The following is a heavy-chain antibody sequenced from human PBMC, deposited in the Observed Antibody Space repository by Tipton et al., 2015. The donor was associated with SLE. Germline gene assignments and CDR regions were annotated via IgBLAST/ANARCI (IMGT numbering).Heavy chain of an antibody. CDR2: ISSDSNWI. J-gene: IGHJ4*02. D-gene: IGHD1-7*01. Sequence: SLRLSCAASGFTLSSNSMNWVRQAPGKGLEWVSSISSDSNWIYYADSVKGRFTISRDNAKSSLYLQMNSLRAEDTAIYYCARGVSGTSGYWGQGTLVTVSS. V-gene: IGHV3-21*01. CDR3: ARGVSGTSGY. CDR1: GFTLSSNS.